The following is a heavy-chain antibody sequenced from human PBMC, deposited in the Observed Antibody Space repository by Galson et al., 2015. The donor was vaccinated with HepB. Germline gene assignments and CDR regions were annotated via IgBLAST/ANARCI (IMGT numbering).Heavy chain of an antibody. J-gene: IGHJ4*02. CDR1: GFTVSSHY. CDR2: LESGGST. Sequence: SLRLSCAASGFTVSSHYMSWVRQAPGKGLEWVSVLESGGSTYYADSVKGRFTISRDNYKNILFLQMKSLRAEDTAVYYRARDYYARVGYWGQGTLVTVSS. CDR3: ARDYYARVGY. V-gene: IGHV3-66*01. D-gene: IGHD3-22*01.